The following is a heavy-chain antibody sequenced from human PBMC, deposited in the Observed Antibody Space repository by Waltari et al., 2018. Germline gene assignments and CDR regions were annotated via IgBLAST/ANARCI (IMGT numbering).Heavy chain of an antibody. J-gene: IGHJ6*02. CDR2: INAGKGNT. V-gene: IGHV1-3*01. CDR3: ARDRVPHFYDSNDRCGMDV. D-gene: IGHD2-2*01. Sequence: QVQLVQSGAEVKTSGASVTVSCRASGHTFSDLLIHWVRQAPGQRLEWMGWINAGKGNTKYSPKFQGRVNRYRDMSASTSYRELISLQSEDTAVYFCARDRVPHFYDSNDRCGMDVWGQGATVTITS. CDR1: GHTFSDLL.